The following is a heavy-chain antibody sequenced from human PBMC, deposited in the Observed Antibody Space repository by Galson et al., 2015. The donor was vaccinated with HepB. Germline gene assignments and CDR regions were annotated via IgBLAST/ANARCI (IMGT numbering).Heavy chain of an antibody. CDR1: GFTFDDYA. Sequence: SLRLSCAASGFTFDDYAMHWVRQAPGKGLEWVSGISWNSGSIGYADSVKGRFTISRDNAKNSLYLQMNSLRAEDTALYYCAKDRESIAARRSGIDVWGQGTTVTVSS. J-gene: IGHJ6*02. CDR2: ISWNSGSI. D-gene: IGHD6-6*01. V-gene: IGHV3-9*01. CDR3: AKDRESIAARRSGIDV.